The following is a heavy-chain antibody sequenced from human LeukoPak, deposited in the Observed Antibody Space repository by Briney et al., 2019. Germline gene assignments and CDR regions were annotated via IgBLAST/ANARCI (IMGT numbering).Heavy chain of an antibody. V-gene: IGHV3-53*01. J-gene: IGHJ4*02. CDR3: ARENDYKVFDY. CDR1: GFTVSSNY. D-gene: IGHD4-11*01. CDR2: IYSGGST. Sequence: GGSLRLSCAASGFTVSSNYMSWVRQAPGKGLEWVSVIYSGGSTYYADSVKGRFTISRDNSKNTLYLQMDSLRAEDTAVYYCARENDYKVFDYWGQGSLVTVSS.